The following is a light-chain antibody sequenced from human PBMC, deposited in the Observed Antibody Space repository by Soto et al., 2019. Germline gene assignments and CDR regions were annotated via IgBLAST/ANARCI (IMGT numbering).Light chain of an antibody. J-gene: IGKJ4*01. CDR3: QHYKNRPLT. CDR1: QSVSSD. V-gene: IGKV3-15*01. CDR2: GAS. Sequence: EFVLTQSPATLSVSPGERATLSCRASQSVSSDLAWYQHKPGQAPRLLIYGASSRATGIPVRFSGSGSGTEFTLTISSLQSEDVAVYYCQHYKNRPLTFGGGTKVDIK.